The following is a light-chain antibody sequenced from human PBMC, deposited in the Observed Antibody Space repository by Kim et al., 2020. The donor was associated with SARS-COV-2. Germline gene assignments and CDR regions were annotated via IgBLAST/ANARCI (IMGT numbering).Light chain of an antibody. V-gene: IGKV3-20*01. J-gene: IGKJ2*04. CDR3: HQYGSPPSS. Sequence: EIVLTQSPGTLSLSPGERATLSCRASQSVSSSYLAWYQQKPGQAPRLLIYGASSRATDIPDRFSGSGSGTDFTLTMSRLEPEDFAVYFCHQYGSPPSSFGQGTKLEIK. CDR1: QSVSSSY. CDR2: GAS.